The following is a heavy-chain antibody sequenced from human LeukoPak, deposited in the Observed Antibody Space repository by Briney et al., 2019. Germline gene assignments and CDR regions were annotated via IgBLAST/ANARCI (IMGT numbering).Heavy chain of an antibody. CDR3: ARGVGPTYGHEWFDP. D-gene: IGHD3-10*01. J-gene: IGHJ5*02. Sequence: ASLKASSGASGYSFSRDVVNTGPQAPRPGRRGRGGMDAKIGRTGYAREFQGRVYLTRNTSTTTAYMEMSNLTSEDTAVYDCARGVGPTYGHEWFDPWGQGTLVIVSS. CDR2: MDAKIGRT. CDR1: GYSFSRDV. V-gene: IGHV1-8*01.